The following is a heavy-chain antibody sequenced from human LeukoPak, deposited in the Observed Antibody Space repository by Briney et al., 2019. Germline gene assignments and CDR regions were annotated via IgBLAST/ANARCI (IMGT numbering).Heavy chain of an antibody. CDR2: ISSSSSYI. Sequence: PGGSLRLSCAASGFTFSSYSMTWVRQAPGKGLEWVSSISSSSSYIYYADSVKGRFTISRDNAKNSLYLQMNSLRAEDTAVYYCAREYYDILTGYWDYWGQGTLVTVSS. J-gene: IGHJ4*02. D-gene: IGHD3-9*01. CDR1: GFTFSSYS. CDR3: AREYYDILTGYWDY. V-gene: IGHV3-21*01.